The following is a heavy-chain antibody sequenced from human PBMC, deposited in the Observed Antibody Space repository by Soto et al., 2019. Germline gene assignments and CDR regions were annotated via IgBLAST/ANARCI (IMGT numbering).Heavy chain of an antibody. V-gene: IGHV3-23*01. CDR2: ISGSGGST. J-gene: IGHJ4*02. CDR3: AKDSEAARIPYYFDY. Sequence: PGGSLRLSCAASGFTFSSYAMSWVRQAPGKGLEWVSAISGSGGSTYYADSVKGRFTISRDNSKNTLYLQMNSLRAEDTAVYYCAKDSEAARIPYYFDYWGQGTLVTVSS. D-gene: IGHD6-6*01. CDR1: GFTFSSYA.